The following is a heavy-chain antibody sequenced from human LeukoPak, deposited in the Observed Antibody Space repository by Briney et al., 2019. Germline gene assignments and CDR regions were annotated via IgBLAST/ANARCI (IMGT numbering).Heavy chain of an antibody. V-gene: IGHV4-59*08. CDR2: IYYSGST. D-gene: IGHD3-22*01. Sequence: PSETLSLTCTVSGGSISSYYWSWIRQPPGKGLEWIGYIYYSGSTNYNPSLKSRVTISVDTSKNQFSLKLSSVTAADTAVYYCAGHVGYYYDSSGYSFGYWGQGTLVTVSS. CDR3: AGHVGYYYDSSGYSFGY. CDR1: GGSISSYY. J-gene: IGHJ4*02.